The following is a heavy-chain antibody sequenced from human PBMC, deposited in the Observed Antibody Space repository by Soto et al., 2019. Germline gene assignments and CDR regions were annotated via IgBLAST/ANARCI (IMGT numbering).Heavy chain of an antibody. CDR3: AKDMVNANSVWDPFDI. J-gene: IGHJ3*02. CDR1: GFTFRNFA. D-gene: IGHD2-8*01. Sequence: GGSLRLSXAASGFTFRNFAMTWVRQAPGKRLEWVSTIGSVGGDTYYADSVKGRFTIYRDDSKNTLGLQMNSLRAEDTAIYFCAKDMVNANSVWDPFDIWGQGTMVTVSS. V-gene: IGHV3-23*01. CDR2: IGSVGGDT.